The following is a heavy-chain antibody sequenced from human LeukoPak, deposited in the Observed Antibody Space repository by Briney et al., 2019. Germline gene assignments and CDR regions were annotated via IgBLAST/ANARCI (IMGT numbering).Heavy chain of an antibody. Sequence: ASVKVSCKASGYTFTGYYMHWVRQAPGQGLEWMGRINPNSGGTNYAQKFQGRVTMTRDTSISTAYMELSRLRSDDTAVYYCASLGSGGDFGLREDNYYYYGMDVWGQGTTVTVSS. D-gene: IGHD2-21*02. J-gene: IGHJ6*02. CDR2: INPNSGGT. CDR3: ASLGSGGDFGLREDNYYYYGMDV. V-gene: IGHV1-2*06. CDR1: GYTFTGYY.